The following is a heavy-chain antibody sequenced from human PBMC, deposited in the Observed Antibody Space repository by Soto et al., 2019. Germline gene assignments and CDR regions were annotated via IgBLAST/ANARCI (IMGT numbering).Heavy chain of an antibody. CDR3: ARVPRANCSSTSCSPGYYFDY. D-gene: IGHD2-2*01. CDR1: GFTFSSYS. V-gene: IGHV3-21*01. Sequence: GGSLRLSCAASGFTFSSYSMNWVRQAPGKGLEWVSSISSSSSYIYYADSVKGRFTISRDNAKNSLYLQMNSLRAEDTAVYYCARVPRANCSSTSCSPGYYFDYWGQGT. CDR2: ISSSSSYI. J-gene: IGHJ4*02.